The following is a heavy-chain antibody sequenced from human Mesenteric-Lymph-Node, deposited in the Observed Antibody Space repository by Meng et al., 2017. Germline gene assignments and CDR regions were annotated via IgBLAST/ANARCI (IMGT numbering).Heavy chain of an antibody. D-gene: IGHD1-26*01. CDR2: INPSGGST. V-gene: IGHV1-46*01. CDR3: ARGGIVNYYYYGMDV. Sequence: ASVKVSCKASGYTFTSYGISWVRQAPGQGLEWMGIINPSGGSTSYAQKFQGRVTMTRDTSTSTVYMELSSLRSEDTAVYYCARGGIVNYYYYGMDVWGRGPAVTVSS. J-gene: IGHJ6*02. CDR1: GYTFTSYG.